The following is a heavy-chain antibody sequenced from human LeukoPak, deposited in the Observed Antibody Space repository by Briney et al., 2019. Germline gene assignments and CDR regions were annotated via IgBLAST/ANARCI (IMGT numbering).Heavy chain of an antibody. CDR2: ISSSSSTI. CDR1: GFTFSSYS. D-gene: IGHD6-13*01. CDR3: ARDIGGQQLVSGWFDP. Sequence: GGSLRLSCAASGFTFSSYSMNWVRQAPGKGLEWVSYISSSSSTIYYADSVKGRFTISRDNAKNSLYLQMNSLRAEDTALYYCARDIGGQQLVSGWFDPWGQGTLVTVSS. V-gene: IGHV3-48*01. J-gene: IGHJ5*02.